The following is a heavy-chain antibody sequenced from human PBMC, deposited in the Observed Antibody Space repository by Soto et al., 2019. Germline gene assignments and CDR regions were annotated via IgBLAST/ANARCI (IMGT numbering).Heavy chain of an antibody. D-gene: IGHD3-10*01. J-gene: IGHJ3*02. V-gene: IGHV1-2*04. Sequence: QVQLVQSGAEVKKPGASVKVSCKASGYTFIGDYMHWVRQAPGQGLEWMGWINPNSGGTNYVQKFQGWVTMTRDTSISTAYMELSRLRSDHTAVYYCARGRTHYYGSGSYQGAFDIWGQGTMVNVSS. CDR2: INPNSGGT. CDR3: ARGRTHYYGSGSYQGAFDI. CDR1: GYTFIGDY.